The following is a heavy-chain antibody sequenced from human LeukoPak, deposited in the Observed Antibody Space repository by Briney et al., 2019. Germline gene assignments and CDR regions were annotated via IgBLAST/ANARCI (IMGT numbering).Heavy chain of an antibody. CDR1: GFTFDDYA. Sequence: GGSLRLSCAASGFTFDDYAMHWVRQAPGKGLEWVSLISWDGGSTYYADSVKGRFTISRDNSKNSLYLQMNSLRAEDTALYYCAKDRRAYDILTGYHYYYYGMDVWGKGTTVTVSS. CDR3: AKDRRAYDILTGYHYYYYGMDV. J-gene: IGHJ6*04. CDR2: ISWDGGST. D-gene: IGHD3-9*01. V-gene: IGHV3-43D*04.